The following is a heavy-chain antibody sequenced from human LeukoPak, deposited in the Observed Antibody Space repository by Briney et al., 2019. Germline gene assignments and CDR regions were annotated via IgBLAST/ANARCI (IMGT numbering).Heavy chain of an antibody. Sequence: GASVKVSCKASGYTFTSYAMNWVRQAPGQGLEWMGWINTNTGNPTYAQGFTGRFVFSLDTSVSTAYLQISSLKAEDTAVYYCEREKYGQTSSSYYYYYYMDVWGKGTTVTVSS. CDR2: INTNTGNP. CDR3: EREKYGQTSSSYYYYYYMDV. V-gene: IGHV7-4-1*02. D-gene: IGHD4-17*01. J-gene: IGHJ6*03. CDR1: GYTFTSYA.